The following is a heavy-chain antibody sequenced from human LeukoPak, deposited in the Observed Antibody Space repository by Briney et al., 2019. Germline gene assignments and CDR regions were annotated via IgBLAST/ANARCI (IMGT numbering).Heavy chain of an antibody. CDR2: INPNSGGA. Sequence: ASVKVSCKASGYTFTANYMHWVRQASGQGLEWMGWINPNSGGANYAQKFQGRVTMTRDTSITTAYMELSRLRSDDTAVYYYARGSDSSGYPYWGQGTLVTVSA. CDR1: GYTFTANY. CDR3: ARGSDSSGYPY. V-gene: IGHV1-2*02. D-gene: IGHD3-22*01. J-gene: IGHJ4*02.